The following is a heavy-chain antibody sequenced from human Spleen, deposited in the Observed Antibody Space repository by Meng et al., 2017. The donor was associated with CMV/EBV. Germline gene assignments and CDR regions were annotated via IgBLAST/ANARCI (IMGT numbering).Heavy chain of an antibody. V-gene: IGHV1-46*01. CDR3: ARVFLNYDFWSGFHFDY. D-gene: IGHD3-3*01. J-gene: IGHJ4*02. CDR2: ISPSSGRT. CDR1: GYTFINYY. Sequence: ASVKVSCKASGYTFINYYMHWVRQAPGQGLEWMGIISPSSGRTTYAKRFQGRVTMTRDTSTSTVYMELSSLRSEDTAVYYCARVFLNYDFWSGFHFDYWGQGTLVTVSS.